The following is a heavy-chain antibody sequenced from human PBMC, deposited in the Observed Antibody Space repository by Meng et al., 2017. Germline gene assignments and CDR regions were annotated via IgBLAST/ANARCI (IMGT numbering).Heavy chain of an antibody. V-gene: IGHV3-11*01. J-gene: IGHJ4*02. CDR3: ARDPLGIAVAATGAY. D-gene: IGHD6-19*01. CDR1: GFTFSDYY. CDR2: ISSSGATI. Sequence: GGSLRLSCAASGFTFSDYYMSWIRQAPGKGLEWVSYISSSGATIFYADSVKGRFTISRDNTKNSLYLQMNSLRVEDTAVYYCARDPLGIAVAATGAYWGQGTLVTVSS.